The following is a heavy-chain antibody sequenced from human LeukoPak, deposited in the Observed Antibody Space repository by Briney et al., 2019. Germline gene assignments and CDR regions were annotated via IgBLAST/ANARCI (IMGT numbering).Heavy chain of an antibody. CDR1: GGTFSSYA. CDR3: ARGRALRKWYDP. V-gene: IGHV1-69*05. CDR2: IIPIFGTA. Sequence: ASVKVSCKASGGTFSSYAISWVRQAPGQGLEWMGGIIPIFGTANYAQKFQGRVTITTDESTSTAYMELSSLRSEATAVYYCARGRALRKWYDPWGQGTLVTVSS. J-gene: IGHJ5*02.